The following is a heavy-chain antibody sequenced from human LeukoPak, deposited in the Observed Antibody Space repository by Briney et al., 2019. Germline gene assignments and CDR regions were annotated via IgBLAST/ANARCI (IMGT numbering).Heavy chain of an antibody. CDR2: ISAYNGNT. J-gene: IGHJ4*02. D-gene: IGHD2-2*01. CDR3: ARGGYCSSTSCYLSHPLPDY. Sequence: ASVKVSCKASGYTFTSYGISWVRQAPGQGLEWMGWISAYNGNTNYAQKLQGRVTMTTDTSTSTAYMELRSLRSDDTAVYYCARGGYCSSTSCYLSHPLPDYWGQGTLVTVSS. CDR1: GYTFTSYG. V-gene: IGHV1-18*01.